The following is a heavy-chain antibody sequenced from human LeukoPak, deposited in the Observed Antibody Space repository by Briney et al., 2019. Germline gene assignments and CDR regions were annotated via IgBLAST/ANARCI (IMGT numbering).Heavy chain of an antibody. CDR3: AKDRPKYYDILTGYYYFDY. D-gene: IGHD3-9*01. J-gene: IGHJ4*02. CDR2: ISYDGSNK. CDR1: GFTFSSYA. Sequence: GGSLRLSCAASGFTFSSYAVHWVRQAPGKGLEWVAVISYDGSNKYYADSVKGRFTISRDNSKNTLYLQMNSLRAEDTAVYYCAKDRPKYYDILTGYYYFDYWGQGTLVTASS. V-gene: IGHV3-30*04.